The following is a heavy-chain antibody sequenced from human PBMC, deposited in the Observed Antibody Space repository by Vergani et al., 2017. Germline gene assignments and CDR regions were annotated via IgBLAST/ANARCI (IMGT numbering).Heavy chain of an antibody. CDR3: ARYIGYCAGATCRAYYFDH. D-gene: IGHD2-21*01. V-gene: IGHV1-46*02. CDR1: GYIFKNYY. Sequence: VQLVQSGAEVRKPGASVTVSCTASGYIFKNYYIHWLRQAPGQAFEWMGILNPTTGHTTSAQKFMGRVDMTRDPSTDTSTRTVQMTLSSLRSEDTAVDYCARYIGYCAGATCRAYYFDHWGQGTRVTVSS. J-gene: IGHJ5*02. CDR2: LNPTTGHT.